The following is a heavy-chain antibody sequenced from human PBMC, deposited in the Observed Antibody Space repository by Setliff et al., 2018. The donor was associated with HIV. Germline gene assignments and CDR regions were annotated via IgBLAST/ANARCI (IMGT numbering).Heavy chain of an antibody. V-gene: IGHV3-48*01. CDR1: GFTFSSYW. J-gene: IGHJ4*02. CDR3: ARASRGGYYGSSGYAY. D-gene: IGHD3-22*01. CDR2: ISSSSSRV. Sequence: PGGSLRLSCAASGFTFSSYWMYWVRQAPGRGLEWVSHISSSSSRVYYADSVKGRFTISRDNAKNSLYLQMNSLRAGDTAVYYCARASRGGYYGSSGYAYWGQGTLVTVSS.